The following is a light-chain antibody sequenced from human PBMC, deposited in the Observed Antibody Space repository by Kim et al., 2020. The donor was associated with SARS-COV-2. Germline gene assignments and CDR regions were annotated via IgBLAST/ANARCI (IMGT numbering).Light chain of an antibody. J-gene: IGLJ2*01. CDR1: SLRSYY. CDR3: NSRDNSGNHVV. Sequence: SSELTQDPAVSVALGQTVRITCQGDSLRSYYGSWYQQKPGQAPVLVIYGKNNRPSGIPDRFSGSTSGSTASLTITGAQAEDEADYYCNSRDNSGNHVVFG. CDR2: GKN. V-gene: IGLV3-19*01.